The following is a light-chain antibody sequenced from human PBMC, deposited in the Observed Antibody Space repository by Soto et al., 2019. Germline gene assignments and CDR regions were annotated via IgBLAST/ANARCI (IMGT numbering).Light chain of an antibody. V-gene: IGKV3-20*01. CDR2: GAS. CDR1: QSVTSSY. Sequence: EIVLTQSPGTLSLSPGERATLSCRASQSVTSSYLAWYQQKPGQAPRLRIYGASNRATGIPDRFSGSGSGTDFTLTISRLEPEDFAVYYCQQDGSSQLTFGGGTNVEIK. CDR3: QQDGSSQLT. J-gene: IGKJ4*01.